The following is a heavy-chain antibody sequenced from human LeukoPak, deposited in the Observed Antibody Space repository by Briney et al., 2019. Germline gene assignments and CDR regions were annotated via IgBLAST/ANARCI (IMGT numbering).Heavy chain of an antibody. V-gene: IGHV4-59*01. D-gene: IGHD3-3*01. J-gene: IGHJ6*03. Sequence: SETLSLTCAVSGYSISSYYWSWIRQPPGKGLEWIGYIYYSGSTNYNPSLKSRVTISVDTSKNQFSLKLSSVTAADTAVYYCARDTRSGYGYYYYYYMDVWGKGTTVTVSS. CDR2: IYYSGST. CDR3: ARDTRSGYGYYYYYYMDV. CDR1: GYSISSYY.